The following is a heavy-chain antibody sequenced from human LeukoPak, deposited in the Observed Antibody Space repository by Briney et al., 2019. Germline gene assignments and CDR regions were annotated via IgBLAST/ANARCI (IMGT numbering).Heavy chain of an antibody. CDR1: GFTFSSYG. J-gene: IGHJ4*01. Sequence: RGSPRLSCAASGFTFSSYGMHWVRQAPGKGLEWVAVIWYDGSNKYYADSVKGRFTISRDNSKNTLYLQMNSLRAEDTAVYYCAREGPYSTMYYFDYWGQGTLVTVSS. V-gene: IGHV3-33*01. D-gene: IGHD6-13*01. CDR3: AREGPYSTMYYFDY. CDR2: IWYDGSNK.